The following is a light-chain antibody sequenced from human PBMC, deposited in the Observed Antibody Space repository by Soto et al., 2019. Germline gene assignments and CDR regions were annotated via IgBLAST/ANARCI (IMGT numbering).Light chain of an antibody. CDR2: DAS. J-gene: IGKJ5*01. Sequence: DIQMTQSPSSLSASVGDRVTITCQASQDISNHLNWYQQKPGKAPKLLIYDASNLETGVPSRFSGSGSGTDFTVTISSLQPEDFATYSCQQYYNLPLTLGQGTRMEIK. CDR1: QDISNH. V-gene: IGKV1-33*01. CDR3: QQYYNLPLT.